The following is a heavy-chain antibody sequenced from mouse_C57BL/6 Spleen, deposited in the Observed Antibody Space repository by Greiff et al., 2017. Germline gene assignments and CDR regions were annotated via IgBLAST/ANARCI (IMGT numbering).Heavy chain of an antibody. J-gene: IGHJ4*01. D-gene: IGHD2-4*01. CDR1: GYTFTSYW. V-gene: IGHV1-55*01. CDR2: IYPGSGST. CDR3: ARSEDYDGAMDY. Sequence: QVQLQQSGAELVKPGASVKMSCKASGYTFTSYWITWVKQRPGQGLEWIGDIYPGSGSTNYNEKFKSKATLTVDTSSSTAYMQLSSLTSEDSAVYYCARSEDYDGAMDYWGQGTSVTVSS.